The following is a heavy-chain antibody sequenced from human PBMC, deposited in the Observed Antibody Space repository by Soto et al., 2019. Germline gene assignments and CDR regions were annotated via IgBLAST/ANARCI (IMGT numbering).Heavy chain of an antibody. CDR1: GFTLSSHG. Sequence: QVQLVESGGGVVQPGRSLRLSCGASGFTLSSHGIHWVRQAPGKGLEWVAVIWYDGNKKNYADSVKGRFTISRDNVKSTADVEMNSLRAEDTAVYYCARVVVVSASPVGYEMDVWGQGTTVIVSS. V-gene: IGHV3-33*01. CDR3: ARVVVVSASPVGYEMDV. J-gene: IGHJ6*02. CDR2: IWYDGNKK. D-gene: IGHD2-15*01.